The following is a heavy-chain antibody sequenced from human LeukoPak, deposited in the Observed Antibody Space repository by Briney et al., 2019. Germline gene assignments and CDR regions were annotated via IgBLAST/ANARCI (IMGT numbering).Heavy chain of an antibody. D-gene: IGHD2-15*01. CDR1: GFTFSSYS. CDR2: ISSSSSTI. J-gene: IGHJ4*02. V-gene: IGHV3-48*02. CDR3: ARSDYCSGGSCYFY. Sequence: GGSLRLSCAVSGFTFSSYSMNWVRQAPGKGLEWVSYISSSSSTIYYADSVKGRFTISRDNAKNSLYLQMNSLRDEDTAVYYCARSDYCSGGSCYFYWGQGTLVTVSS.